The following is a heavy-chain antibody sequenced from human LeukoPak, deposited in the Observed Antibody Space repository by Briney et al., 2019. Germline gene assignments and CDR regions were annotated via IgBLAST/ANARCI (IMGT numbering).Heavy chain of an antibody. CDR1: GGSISSSSYY. CDR3: ARGVVVVPAATDRGNYYYYGMDV. J-gene: IGHJ6*02. CDR2: IYYSGST. D-gene: IGHD2-2*01. Sequence: SETLSLTCTVSGGSISSSSYYWGWIRQPPGKGLEWIGSIYYSGSTYYNPSLKSRVTISVDTSKNQFSLKLSSVTAADTAVYYCARGVVVVPAATDRGNYYYYGMDVWGQGTTVTVSS. V-gene: IGHV4-39*01.